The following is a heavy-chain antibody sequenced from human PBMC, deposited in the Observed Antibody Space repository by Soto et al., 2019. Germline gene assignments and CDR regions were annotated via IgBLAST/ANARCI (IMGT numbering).Heavy chain of an antibody. Sequence: ASLKVSCKASGYTFTGYYMHWVRQAPGQGLEWMGWINPNSGGTNYAQKFQGWVTMTRDTSISTAYMELSRLRSDDTAVYYCARSTYGSGSYYNGSRRFSNAFDIWGQGTMVTVSS. CDR1: GYTFTGYY. D-gene: IGHD3-10*01. J-gene: IGHJ3*02. V-gene: IGHV1-2*04. CDR2: INPNSGGT. CDR3: ARSTYGSGSYYNGSRRFSNAFDI.